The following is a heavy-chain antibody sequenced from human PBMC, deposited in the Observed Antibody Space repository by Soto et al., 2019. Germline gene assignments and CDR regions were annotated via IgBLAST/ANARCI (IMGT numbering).Heavy chain of an antibody. CDR2: IYYSGST. D-gene: IGHD3-22*01. CDR1: GGSISGYY. CDR3: ARARYDSSGYYYFDY. V-gene: IGHV4-59*01. J-gene: IGHJ4*02. Sequence: QVQLQQSGPGLVKPSETLSLTCTVSGGSISGYYWSWIRQPPGKGLEWIGYIYYSGSTNYNPSLKSRVTIPLDTSKNPFSLRLRSVTAADTAVYYCARARYDSSGYYYFDYWGQGTLVTVSS.